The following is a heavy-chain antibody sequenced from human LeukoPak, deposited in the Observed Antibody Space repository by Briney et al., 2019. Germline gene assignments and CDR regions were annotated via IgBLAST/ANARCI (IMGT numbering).Heavy chain of an antibody. CDR1: GFTFSSYS. D-gene: IGHD2-8*01. V-gene: IGHV3-48*01. Sequence: GGSLRLSCAVSGFTFSSYSMNWVRQAPGKGLEWLSYISSSSSTIFYADSVKGRFTISRDDSKNSLYLQMNSLKTEDTAVYYCARRVMASFDYWGQGTLVTVSS. J-gene: IGHJ4*02. CDR3: ARRVMASFDY. CDR2: ISSSSSTI.